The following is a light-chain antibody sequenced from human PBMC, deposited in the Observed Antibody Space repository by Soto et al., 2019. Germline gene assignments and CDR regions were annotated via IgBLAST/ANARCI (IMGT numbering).Light chain of an antibody. V-gene: IGLV1-51*01. CDR3: ATWDNSLSAVV. J-gene: IGLJ2*01. CDR1: SSNVGSNY. Sequence: QSALTQPPSVSAAPGQKVTISCSGSSSNVGSNYVSWYQQLPGTAPKLLIYDNYKRSSGIPDRFSGSKSGTSATLGITGLQTGDEADYYCATWDNSLSAVVFGGGTKLTVL. CDR2: DNY.